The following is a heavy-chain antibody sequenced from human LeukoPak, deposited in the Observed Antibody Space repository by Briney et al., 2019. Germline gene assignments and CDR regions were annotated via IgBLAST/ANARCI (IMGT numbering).Heavy chain of an antibody. D-gene: IGHD2-21*02. V-gene: IGHV3-23*01. CDR1: GFTFSSYA. Sequence: GGSLRLSCAASGFTFSSYAMSWVRQAPGKGLEWVSAISGSGGSTYYADSVKGRFTISRDNSKNTLYLQMNSLRGEDAAVYYCAKEPLYCGGDCYEPFDCWGQGTLVTVSS. CDR2: ISGSGGST. J-gene: IGHJ4*02. CDR3: AKEPLYCGGDCYEPFDC.